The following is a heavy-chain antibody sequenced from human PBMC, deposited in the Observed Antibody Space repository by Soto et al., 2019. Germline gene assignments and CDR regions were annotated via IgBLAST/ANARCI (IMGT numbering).Heavy chain of an antibody. CDR1: GDSISNSRFY. J-gene: IGHJ6*02. CDR2: IYHTGNA. D-gene: IGHD4-17*01. V-gene: IGHV4-39*01. Sequence: SETLSLTCSVSGDSISNSRFYWAWIRQPPGEGLEWIGSIYHTGNAYYNPSLKSRVTISVDTSKNQFSLKLSSVTAADTAVYYCASQGLRYYYYGMDVWGQGTTVTVSS. CDR3: ASQGLRYYYYGMDV.